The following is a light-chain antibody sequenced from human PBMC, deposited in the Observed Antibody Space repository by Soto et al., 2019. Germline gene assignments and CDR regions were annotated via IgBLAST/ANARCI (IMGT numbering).Light chain of an antibody. CDR2: EGS. J-gene: IGLJ1*01. Sequence: QSALTQPASVSGSPEQSITISCTGTSSDVGNYNLVSWYQQHPGKAPKLMIYEGSKRPSGVSNRFSGSKSGNTASLTISILQAEDEADYYCCSYAGSSTYVFGTGTKVTVL. CDR1: SSDVGNYNL. CDR3: CSYAGSSTYV. V-gene: IGLV2-23*01.